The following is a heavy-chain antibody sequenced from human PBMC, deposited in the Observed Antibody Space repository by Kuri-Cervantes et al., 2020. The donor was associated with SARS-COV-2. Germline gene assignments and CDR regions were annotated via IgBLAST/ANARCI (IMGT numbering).Heavy chain of an antibody. Sequence: SETLSLTCTVSGGSISSSYYWGWIRQPPGKGLEWIGSIYYSGSTYYNPSLKSRVTISVDTSKNQFSLKLSSVTAADTAVYYCARGHAVYFDYWGQGTLVTVSS. CDR3: ARGHAVYFDY. CDR1: GGSISSSYY. CDR2: IYYSGST. J-gene: IGHJ4*02. D-gene: IGHD2-8*01. V-gene: IGHV4-39*01.